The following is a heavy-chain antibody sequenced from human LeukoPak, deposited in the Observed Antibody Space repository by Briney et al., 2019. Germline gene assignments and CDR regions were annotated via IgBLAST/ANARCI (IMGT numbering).Heavy chain of an antibody. J-gene: IGHJ5*02. V-gene: IGHV1-69*04. Sequence: ASVKVSCKASGGTFSSYAISWVRQAPGQGLEWMGRIIPILGIANYAQKFQGRVTITADKSTSTAYMELSSLRSEDTAVYYCARGGYCGGDCYSAGGDGFDPWGQGTLVTASS. CDR2: IIPILGIA. CDR1: GGTFSSYA. CDR3: ARGGYCGGDCYSAGGDGFDP. D-gene: IGHD2-21*02.